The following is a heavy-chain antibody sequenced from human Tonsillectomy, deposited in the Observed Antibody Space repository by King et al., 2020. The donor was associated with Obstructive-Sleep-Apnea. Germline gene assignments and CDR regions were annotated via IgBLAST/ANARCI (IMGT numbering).Heavy chain of an antibody. Sequence: VQLVESGGGLVKPGGSLRLSCAASGFNFSDYYMNWIRQAPGKGLEWVSYISSSGDTIYYTDSVKGRFTISRDNAKNSLYLQMNSLRAEDTAVFYCARAHWDAVYSGSYHANPFDIWGQGTMVTVSS. CDR3: ARAHWDAVYSGSYHANPFDI. V-gene: IGHV3-11*01. CDR1: GFNFSDYY. D-gene: IGHD1-26*01. J-gene: IGHJ3*02. CDR2: ISSSGDTI.